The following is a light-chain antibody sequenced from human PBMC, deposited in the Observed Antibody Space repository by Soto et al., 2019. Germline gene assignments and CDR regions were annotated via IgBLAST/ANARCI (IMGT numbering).Light chain of an antibody. CDR1: SSDVGGYNY. CDR3: SSHTSSSTSYV. Sequence: QSVLTQPASVSGSPGQSITISCTGTSSDVGGYNYVSRYQQHPGKAPKLMIYDVSNRPSGISNRFSGSKSGNTASLTISGLQAEDEADYYCSSHTSSSTSYVFGTGTKVTVL. J-gene: IGLJ1*01. CDR2: DVS. V-gene: IGLV2-14*01.